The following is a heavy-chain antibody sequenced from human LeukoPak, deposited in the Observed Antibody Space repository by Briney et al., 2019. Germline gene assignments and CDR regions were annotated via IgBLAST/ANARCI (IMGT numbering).Heavy chain of an antibody. V-gene: IGHV1-24*01. J-gene: IGHJ4*02. Sequence: ASVKVSCKVSGYTLTELSMHWVRQAPGKGLEWMGGFDPEDGETIYAQKFQGRVTMTEDTSTDTAYMKLSSLRSEDTAVYYCATGSKVTIFGVVLLSYWGQGTLVTVSS. CDR3: ATGSKVTIFGVVLLSY. CDR2: FDPEDGET. CDR1: GYTLTELS. D-gene: IGHD3-3*01.